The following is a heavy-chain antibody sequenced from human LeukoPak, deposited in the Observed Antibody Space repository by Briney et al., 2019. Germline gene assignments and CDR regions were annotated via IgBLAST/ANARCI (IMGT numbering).Heavy chain of an antibody. CDR2: LYYSGST. Sequence: PSETLSLTCTVSGGSNSSHYWSWIRQSPGKGLEWIGYLYYSGSTKYNPSLKSRVTTSVDTSKNQFSLKLSSVTAADTAVYYCARVYYYGSGSYIDYWGQGTLVTVSS. CDR1: GGSNSSHY. D-gene: IGHD3-10*01. J-gene: IGHJ4*02. CDR3: ARVYYYGSGSYIDY. V-gene: IGHV4-59*11.